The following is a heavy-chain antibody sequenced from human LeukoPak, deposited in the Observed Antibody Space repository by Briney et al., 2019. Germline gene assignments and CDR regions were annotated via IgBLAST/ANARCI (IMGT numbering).Heavy chain of an antibody. CDR2: IHSSGST. Sequence: SETLSLTCTVSGGSISIYYWTWIRQPAGKGLEWIGRIHSSGSTNYSPSLKRRVAMSLDTPKNQFSLALSSVTAADTDVYYCAREAVHYGSGSLDYWGQGTLVTVSS. V-gene: IGHV4-4*07. J-gene: IGHJ4*02. CDR3: AREAVHYGSGSLDY. CDR1: GGSISIYY. D-gene: IGHD3-10*01.